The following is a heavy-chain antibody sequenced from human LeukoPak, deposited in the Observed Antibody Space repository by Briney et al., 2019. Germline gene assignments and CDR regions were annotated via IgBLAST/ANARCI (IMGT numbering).Heavy chain of an antibody. V-gene: IGHV1-18*01. CDR1: GYTFTSYG. CDR3: ATDSSLLGYCTNGVCYSGY. D-gene: IGHD2-8*01. Sequence: ASVKVSCKASGYTFTSYGISWVRQAPGQGLEWMGWISAYNGNTNYAQKLQGRVTMTTDTSTSTAYIELRSLRSDDTAAYYCATDSSLLGYCTNGVCYSGYWGQGTLVTVSS. CDR2: ISAYNGNT. J-gene: IGHJ4*02.